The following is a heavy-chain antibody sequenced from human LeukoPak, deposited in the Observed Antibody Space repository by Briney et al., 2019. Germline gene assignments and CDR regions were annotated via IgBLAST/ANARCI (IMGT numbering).Heavy chain of an antibody. CDR3: ARDGTSTDDY. J-gene: IGHJ4*02. CDR2: ISGNNDNP. CDR1: GYTFSNFG. Sequence: ASVKVSRKTSGYTFSNFGISWVRQAPGQGLEWMGWISGNNDNPNYGQKFQGRFTVTTDSSTSTAYMELRNLRSDDTAVYYCARDGTSTDDYWGQGTLVTVSS. D-gene: IGHD2-2*01. V-gene: IGHV1-18*01.